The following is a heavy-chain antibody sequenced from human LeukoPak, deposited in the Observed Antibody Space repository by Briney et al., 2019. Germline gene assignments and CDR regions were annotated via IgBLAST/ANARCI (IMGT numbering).Heavy chain of an antibody. Sequence: GGSLRLSCAASGFTVSSNYMTWVRQAPGKGLEWVSVIYSGGSTYYADSVKGRFTISSGNSKNTLYLQMNSLKAEDTAIYYCARAQDYCSGSTCYGYFQYWGQGTLVTVSS. CDR2: IYSGGST. D-gene: IGHD2-15*01. CDR3: ARAQDYCSGSTCYGYFQY. V-gene: IGHV3-53*01. CDR1: GFTVSSNY. J-gene: IGHJ1*01.